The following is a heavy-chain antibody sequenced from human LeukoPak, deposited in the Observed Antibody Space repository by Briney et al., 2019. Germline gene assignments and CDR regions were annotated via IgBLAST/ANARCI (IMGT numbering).Heavy chain of an antibody. CDR2: ISGSGGST. Sequence: PGGSLRLSCAASGFTFSSYAMSWVRQAPGKGLEWVSAISGSGGSTYYADSVKGRFTISRDNSKNTLYLQMNSLRAEDTAVYYCAKDPSLVRGVMDNYYGMDVWGQGTTVTVSS. CDR1: GFTFSSYA. J-gene: IGHJ6*02. V-gene: IGHV3-23*01. D-gene: IGHD3-10*01. CDR3: AKDPSLVRGVMDNYYGMDV.